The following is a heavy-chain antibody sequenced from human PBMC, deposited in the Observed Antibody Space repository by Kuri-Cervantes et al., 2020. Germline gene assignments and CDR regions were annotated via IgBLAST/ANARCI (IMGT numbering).Heavy chain of an antibody. CDR3: ARRGSYNFDF. V-gene: IGHV5-51*01. CDR2: IYPGDSDT. CDR1: GYIFTNYW. Sequence: KVSCKGSGYIFTNYWIGWVRQMPGKGLEWMGVIYPGDSDTKYSPSFQDHVTISADESINTAYLQWSSLKASDTAIYYCARRGSYNFDFWGQGTLVTVSS. J-gene: IGHJ4*02. D-gene: IGHD3-16*01.